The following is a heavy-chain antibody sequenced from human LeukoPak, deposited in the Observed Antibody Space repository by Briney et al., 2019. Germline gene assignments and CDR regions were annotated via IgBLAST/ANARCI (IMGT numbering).Heavy chain of an antibody. CDR3: ARLLYYFDSSGSYYAPKAFDI. J-gene: IGHJ3*02. D-gene: IGHD3-22*01. CDR1: GYIFTTYW. V-gene: IGHV5-51*01. Sequence: GESLKISCKGSGYIFTTYWIGWVRQMPGKGLEWMGIIYPGDSDTRYSPSFQGQVTISADKSISTAYLQWSSLKASDTAIYYCARLLYYFDSSGSYYAPKAFDIWGQGTMVTVSS. CDR2: IYPGDSDT.